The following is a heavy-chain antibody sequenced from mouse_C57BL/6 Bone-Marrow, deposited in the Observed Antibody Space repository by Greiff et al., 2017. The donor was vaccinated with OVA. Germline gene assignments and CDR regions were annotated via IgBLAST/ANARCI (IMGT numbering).Heavy chain of an antibody. Sequence: VQLQQSDAELVKPGASVKISCKVSGYTFTDHTIHWMQQRPEQGLEWIGYIYPRDGSTTYNEKFKGKATLTADKSSSTAYMQLNSLTSEDSAVYFCARDDYDECYYAMDYWGQGTSVTVAS. CDR2: IYPRDGST. V-gene: IGHV1-78*01. CDR1: GYTFTDHT. CDR3: ARDDYDECYYAMDY. J-gene: IGHJ4*01. D-gene: IGHD2-4*01.